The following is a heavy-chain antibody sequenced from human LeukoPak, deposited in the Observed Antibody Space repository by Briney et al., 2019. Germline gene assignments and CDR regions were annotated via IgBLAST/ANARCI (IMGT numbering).Heavy chain of an antibody. CDR2: ISSNGGST. Sequence: GGSLRLSCAASGFTFSSYAMHWVRQAPGKGLEYVSAISSNGGSTYYANSVKGRFTISRDKSKNTLYLQMGSLRAEDMAVYYCARDTGYGAFDIWGQGTMVTVSS. CDR1: GFTFSSYA. J-gene: IGHJ3*02. V-gene: IGHV3-64*01. CDR3: ARDTGYGAFDI. D-gene: IGHD5-12*01.